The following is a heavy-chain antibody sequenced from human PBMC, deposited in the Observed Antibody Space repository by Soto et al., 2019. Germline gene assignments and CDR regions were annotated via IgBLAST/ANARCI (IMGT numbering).Heavy chain of an antibody. D-gene: IGHD1-26*01. CDR3: ATTVGAAYYFDF. V-gene: IGHV4-4*07. CDR2: IYTSGST. Sequence: QVQLQESGPGLVKPSETLSLTCTISGDSMTKYYWSWIRQPAGKGLEWIGRIYTSGSTNYNPSLKSRVSMSIDTSNNHFSLNLKSVTAADTAVYYCATTVGAAYYFDFWGQGALVTVSS. CDR1: GDSMTKYY. J-gene: IGHJ4*02.